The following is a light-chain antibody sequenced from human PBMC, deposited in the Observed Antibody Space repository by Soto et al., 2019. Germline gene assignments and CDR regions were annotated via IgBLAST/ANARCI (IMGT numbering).Light chain of an antibody. Sequence: EIVMTQSPATLSVSPGERATLSCRASQSVSSNLAWYQQKPGQALRLLIYGASTRATGIPARFSGSGSGTEFTLTISSLQSEDFAVYYCQQYNNWPPRDAFGQGTKVEIK. CDR2: GAS. CDR3: QQYNNWPPRDA. CDR1: QSVSSN. V-gene: IGKV3-15*01. J-gene: IGKJ1*01.